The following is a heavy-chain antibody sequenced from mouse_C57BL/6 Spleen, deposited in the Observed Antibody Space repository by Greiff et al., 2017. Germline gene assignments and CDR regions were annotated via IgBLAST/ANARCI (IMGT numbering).Heavy chain of an antibody. D-gene: IGHD2-5*01. V-gene: IGHV5-17*01. CDR1: GFTFSDYG. CDR2: LSSGSSTI. J-gene: IGHJ2*01. CDR3: ARNLYYSNNYCDY. Sequence: EVHLVESGGGLVKPGGSLKLSCAASGFTFSDYGMHWVRQAPEKGLEWVAYLSSGSSTIYYADTVKGRFTISRDNAKNTLFLQMTSLRSADTAMYYCARNLYYSNNYCDYWGQGTTLTVSS.